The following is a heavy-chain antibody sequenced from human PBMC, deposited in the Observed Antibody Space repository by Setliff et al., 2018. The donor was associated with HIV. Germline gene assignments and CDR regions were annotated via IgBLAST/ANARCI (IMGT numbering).Heavy chain of an antibody. CDR1: GYTFRNQG. V-gene: IGHV1-18*01. D-gene: IGHD2-15*01. Sequence: ASVNVSCKASGYTFRNQGLSWVRQAPGQGPEWMGWISVDSGDSYYGQKFQDRVIMTADTSTNTAYMELRSLRSDDSAIYYCARVLIGGRDIVVGAHDYWGQGTLDTVSS. J-gene: IGHJ4*02. CDR2: ISVDSGDS. CDR3: ARVLIGGRDIVVGAHDY.